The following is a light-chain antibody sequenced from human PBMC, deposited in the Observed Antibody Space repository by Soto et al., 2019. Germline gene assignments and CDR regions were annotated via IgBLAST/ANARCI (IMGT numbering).Light chain of an antibody. Sequence: QSALTQPASVSGSPGQSITISCTGTSSDVGSYNLVSWYQHHPGKAPKLIIYEATKRPSGLSDRFSGSKSGNTASLTISGLQADEEADYYCCSYAGSTTFVFGGGTKLTVL. CDR1: SSDVGSYNL. CDR2: EAT. CDR3: CSYAGSTTFV. J-gene: IGLJ2*01. V-gene: IGLV2-23*02.